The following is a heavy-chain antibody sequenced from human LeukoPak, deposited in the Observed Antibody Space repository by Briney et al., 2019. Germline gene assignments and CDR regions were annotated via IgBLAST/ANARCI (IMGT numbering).Heavy chain of an antibody. J-gene: IGHJ1*01. CDR3: AKHGYSSGWPQVPSQH. V-gene: IGHV3-23*01. D-gene: IGHD6-19*01. CDR2: ISGNGGST. CDR1: GFTLSNYA. Sequence: GGSLRLSCAASGFTLSNYAMRWVRQAPGKGLEWVSVISGNGGSTSYADSVKGRFTISRDDSKDMLYLQMNSLRAGDTATYYCAKHGYSSGWPQVPSQHWGQGTLVTVSS.